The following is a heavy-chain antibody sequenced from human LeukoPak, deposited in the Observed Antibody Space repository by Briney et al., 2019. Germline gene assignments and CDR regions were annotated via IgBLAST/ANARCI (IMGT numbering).Heavy chain of an antibody. V-gene: IGHV3-23*01. CDR1: GFTFSSYG. D-gene: IGHD2-2*01. J-gene: IGHJ4*02. Sequence: GGSLRLSCAASGFTFSSYGMSWVRQAPGKGLEWVSAISGSGGSTYYADSVKGRFTISRDNSKNTLYLQMNSLRAEDTAVYYCAAGIVVVPAAIFGFEAAYWGQGTLVTVSS. CDR2: ISGSGGST. CDR3: AAGIVVVPAAIFGFEAAY.